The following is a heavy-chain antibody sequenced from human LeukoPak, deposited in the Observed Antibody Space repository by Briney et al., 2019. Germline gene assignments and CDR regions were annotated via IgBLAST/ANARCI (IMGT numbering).Heavy chain of an antibody. CDR2: ISYDGRYE. V-gene: IGHV3-30-3*01. D-gene: IGHD3-9*01. Sequence: PGGSLRLSCAASGIIFDSHAMHWVRQPPGKGLEWVAVISYDGRYENYAESVRGRFTISRDNSRNTLYLQMNRLRDEDTAVYYCAREVTVTGPDRKFDYWGRGSQVTVTS. CDR1: GIIFDSHA. J-gene: IGHJ4*02. CDR3: AREVTVTGPDRKFDY.